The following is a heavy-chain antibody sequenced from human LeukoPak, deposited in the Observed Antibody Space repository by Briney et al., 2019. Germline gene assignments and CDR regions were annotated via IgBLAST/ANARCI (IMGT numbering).Heavy chain of an antibody. CDR1: GFIFSGSS. V-gene: IGHV3-53*01. CDR2: VYSGGST. Sequence: PGGSLRLSCAASGFIFSGSSMNWVRQAPGKGLEWVSVVYSGGSTYYADSVKGRFTISRDNSKNTLYLQMNSLRAEDTAVYYCARAPGYCSGGSCYPPWFDPWGQGTLVTVSS. D-gene: IGHD2-15*01. CDR3: ARAPGYCSGGSCYPPWFDP. J-gene: IGHJ5*02.